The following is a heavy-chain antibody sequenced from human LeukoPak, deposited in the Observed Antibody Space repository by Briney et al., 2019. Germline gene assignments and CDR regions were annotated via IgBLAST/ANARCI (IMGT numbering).Heavy chain of an antibody. D-gene: IGHD6-19*01. J-gene: IGHJ5*02. CDR2: IYASGST. V-gene: IGHV4-4*07. Sequence: SETLSLTCTVSGGSISSYYWSWIRQPAGKGLEWIGRIYASGSTNYNPSLKSRVPISVDKSKNQFSLKLSSVTAADTAVYYCARDRLIAVAGNWFDPWGQGTLVTVSS. CDR1: GGSISSYY. CDR3: ARDRLIAVAGNWFDP.